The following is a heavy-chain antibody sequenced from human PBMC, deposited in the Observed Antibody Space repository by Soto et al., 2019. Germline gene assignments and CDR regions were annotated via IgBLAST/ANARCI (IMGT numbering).Heavy chain of an antibody. CDR1: GSSMSGFY. CDR2: IFHSGHS. V-gene: IGHV4-38-2*02. J-gene: IGHJ6*02. CDR3: AREDDGMDV. Sequence: SETLSLTCAVSGSSMSGFYWGWVRQPPGKGLEWIGSIFHSGHSYYNPSLKSRVILSVDTSKNQFSLNLTAAIAADTAVYYCAREDDGMDVWGQGTPVTVSS.